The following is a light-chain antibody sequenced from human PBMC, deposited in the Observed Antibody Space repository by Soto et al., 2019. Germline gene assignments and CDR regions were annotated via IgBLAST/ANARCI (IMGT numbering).Light chain of an antibody. Sequence: EIVMTQSPATLSVSPGERATLSCRASQSVSSNLAWYQQKPGQAPRLLIYGASTRATGIPARFSGSGSGTEFTLTISSLQSEDFAVYDCQQYNNCPTTFGQGTRLE. CDR3: QQYNNCPTT. J-gene: IGKJ5*01. V-gene: IGKV3-15*01. CDR1: QSVSSN. CDR2: GAS.